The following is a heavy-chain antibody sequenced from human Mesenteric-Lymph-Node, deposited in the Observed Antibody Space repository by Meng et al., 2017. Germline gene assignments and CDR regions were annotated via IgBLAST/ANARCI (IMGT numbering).Heavy chain of an antibody. CDR2: IYYTGNT. V-gene: IGHV4-38-2*02. D-gene: IGHD3-16*02. CDR1: GYSISSGFC. J-gene: IGHJ6*02. Sequence: SETLSLTCTVSGYSISSGFCWGWIRQAPGKGLEWIGNIYYTGNTYYNPSLKSRVTISVDTSKNQFSLKLSSVTAADTAVYYCARVVSLLKNYYYYYGMDVWGQGTTVTVSS. CDR3: ARVVSLLKNYYYYYGMDV.